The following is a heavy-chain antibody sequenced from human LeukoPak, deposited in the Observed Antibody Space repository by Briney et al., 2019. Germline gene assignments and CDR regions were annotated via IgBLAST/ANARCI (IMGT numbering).Heavy chain of an antibody. D-gene: IGHD3-22*01. J-gene: IGHJ3*02. CDR1: GDSMTGFY. CDR2: IYYSGST. CDR3: ARVLRVDDYYGTTGYAFDI. V-gene: IGHV4-59*01. Sequence: SETLSLTCTVSGDSMTGFYWNWIRQSPGKGLEWIGYIYYSGSTKYNPSLKSRVTISIDTSNNQFSLKLNSVTAADTALYYRARVLRVDDYYGTTGYAFDIWGQGTMVTVSS.